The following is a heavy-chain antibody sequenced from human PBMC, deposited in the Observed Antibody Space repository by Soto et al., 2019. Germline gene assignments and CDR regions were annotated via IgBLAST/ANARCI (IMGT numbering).Heavy chain of an antibody. CDR1: GGSISDYF. V-gene: IGHV4-59*13. J-gene: IGHJ4*02. CDR2: IYYRGST. CDR3: ARTKDDFWSGYYSNYFDY. D-gene: IGHD3-3*01. Sequence: SETLSLTCAVYGGSISDYFWSWIRQRPGKGLEWIGYIYYRGSTNYNPSLKTRVTISVDTSKNQFSLKLSSVTAADTAVYYCARTKDDFWSGYYSNYFDYWGQGTLVTVSS.